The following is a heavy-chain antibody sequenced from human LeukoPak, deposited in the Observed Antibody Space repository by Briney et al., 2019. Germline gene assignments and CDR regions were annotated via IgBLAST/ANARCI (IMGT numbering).Heavy chain of an antibody. V-gene: IGHV4-59*01. CDR3: AREDRRDGYNPFDY. CDR1: GGSISSYY. D-gene: IGHD5-24*01. Sequence: PSETLSLTCTVSGGSISSYYWSWIRQPPGKGLEWIGYIYYSGSTNYNPSLKSRVTISVDTSKNQFSLKLSSVTAADTAVYYCAREDRRDGYNPFDYWGQGTLVTVSS. CDR2: IYYSGST. J-gene: IGHJ4*02.